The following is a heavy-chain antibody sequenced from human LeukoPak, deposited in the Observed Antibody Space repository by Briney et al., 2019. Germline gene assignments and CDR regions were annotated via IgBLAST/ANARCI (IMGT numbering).Heavy chain of an antibody. CDR2: ISYDGSNK. D-gene: IGHD1-26*01. CDR3: AKEGAIVEYYFDY. J-gene: IGHJ4*02. Sequence: GRSLRLSCAASGSTFSSYGMHWVRQAPGKGLEWVAVISYDGSNKYYADSVKGRFTISRDNSKNTLYLQMDCLRAEDTAVYYCAKEGAIVEYYFDYWGQGTLVTVSS. CDR1: GSTFSSYG. V-gene: IGHV3-30*18.